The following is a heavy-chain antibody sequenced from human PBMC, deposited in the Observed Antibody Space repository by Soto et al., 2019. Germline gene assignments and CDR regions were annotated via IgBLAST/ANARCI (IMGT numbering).Heavy chain of an antibody. V-gene: IGHV4-59*01. CDR1: GGSISSYY. Sequence: SETLSLTCTVSGGSISSYYWSWIRQPPGKGLEWIGYIYYSGSTNYNPSLKSRVTISVDTSKNQFSLKLSSVTAADTAVYYCARNRKGNFDYWGQGTLVTVSS. CDR2: IYYSGST. CDR3: ARNRKGNFDY. J-gene: IGHJ4*02.